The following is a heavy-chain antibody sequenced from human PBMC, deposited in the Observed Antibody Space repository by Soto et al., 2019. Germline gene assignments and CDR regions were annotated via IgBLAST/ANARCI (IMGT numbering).Heavy chain of an antibody. CDR1: GFTSNDYA. J-gene: IGHJ4*02. CDR2: IYYNSDRI. V-gene: IGHV3-9*02. Sequence: EVKLVESGGGLVQPGRSLRLSCAASGFTSNDYAMHWVRQAPGKGLEWVSGIYYNSDRIDYGDSVKGRFATSRDNAKNPLYLQMNSLRPEDTAVYYCVKDVLPGGADYWGPGTLVTVSS. D-gene: IGHD3-16*01. CDR3: VKDVLPGGADY.